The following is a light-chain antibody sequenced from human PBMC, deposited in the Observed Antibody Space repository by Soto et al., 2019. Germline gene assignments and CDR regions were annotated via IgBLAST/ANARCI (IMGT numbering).Light chain of an antibody. CDR3: QQYGSSPRT. J-gene: IGKJ1*01. CDR2: GAS. V-gene: IGKV3-20*01. Sequence: DIVLTQSPGTLSLSPGERAALSCRASQSVSSSYLAWYQQKPGQAPRLLIYGASNRATGIPDRFSGSGSGTDFTLTISRLEPEDFAVYYCQQYGSSPRTFGQGTKV. CDR1: QSVSSSY.